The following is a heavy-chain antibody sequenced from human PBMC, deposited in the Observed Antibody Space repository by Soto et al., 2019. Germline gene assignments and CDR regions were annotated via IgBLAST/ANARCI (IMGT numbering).Heavy chain of an antibody. CDR2: ISGSGGST. J-gene: IGHJ6*03. Sequence: GGSLRLSCAASGFTFSSYAMSWVRQAPGKGLEWVSAISGSGGSTYYADSVKGRFTISRDNSKNTLYLQMNSLRAEDTAVYYCAKDLFATGTCSSTSCHYYYYYYMDVWGKGTTVTVSS. CDR3: AKDLFATGTCSSTSCHYYYYYYMDV. CDR1: GFTFSSYA. D-gene: IGHD2-2*01. V-gene: IGHV3-23*01.